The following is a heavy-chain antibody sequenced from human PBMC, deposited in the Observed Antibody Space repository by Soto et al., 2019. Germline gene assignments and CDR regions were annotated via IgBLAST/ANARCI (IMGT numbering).Heavy chain of an antibody. CDR2: ISAYNGNT. J-gene: IGHJ6*02. CDR3: ARAGGLEVVVPASIYYYYGMDV. V-gene: IGHV1-18*04. CDR1: GYTFTSYG. Sequence: GASVKVSCKASGYTFTSYGISWVRQAPGQGLEWMGWISAYNGNTNYAQKLQGRVTMTTDTSTSTAYMELRSLRSDDTAVYYCARAGGLEVVVPASIYYYYGMDVWGRGTTLTVSS. D-gene: IGHD2-2*01.